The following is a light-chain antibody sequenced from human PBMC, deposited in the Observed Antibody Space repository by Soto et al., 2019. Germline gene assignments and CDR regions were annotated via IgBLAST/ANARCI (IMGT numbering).Light chain of an antibody. V-gene: IGKV3-20*01. CDR1: QSLSVSY. CDR2: GTS. CDR3: HQFGGSPRT. J-gene: IGKJ1*01. Sequence: EIVLTQSPGTLSLSPGDRATLSCRASQSLSVSYMAWYQQRPGQAPRLLIYGTSTRAAGVPDRFSGSGSGTDFTLAISRLEPEDFAVYYCHQFGGSPRTFGQGTTVEI.